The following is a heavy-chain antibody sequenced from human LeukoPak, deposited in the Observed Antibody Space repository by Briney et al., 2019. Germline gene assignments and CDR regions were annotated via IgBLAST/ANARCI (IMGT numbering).Heavy chain of an antibody. CDR2: INHSGST. D-gene: IGHD3-3*01. V-gene: IGHV4-34*01. Sequence: PSETLSLTCAVYGGSFSGYYWSWIRQPPGKGLEWIGEINHSGSTNYNPSLKSRVTISVDTSKNQFSLKLSSVTAADTAVYYCAAHVLRFLEWLPQHDYWGQGTLVTVSS. CDR3: AAHVLRFLEWLPQHDY. J-gene: IGHJ4*02. CDR1: GGSFSGYY.